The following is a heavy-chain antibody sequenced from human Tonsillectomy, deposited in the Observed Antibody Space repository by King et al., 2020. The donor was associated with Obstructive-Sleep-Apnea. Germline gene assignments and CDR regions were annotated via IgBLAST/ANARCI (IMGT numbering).Heavy chain of an antibody. CDR1: GFTFGDYY. CDR2: ISSSSIFT. CDR3: ARYCTGGSCSYSYFGLDV. D-gene: IGHD2-15*01. J-gene: IGHJ6*02. Sequence: QVQLVESGGGLGKPGGSLRLSCAASGFTFGDYYMSWIRQAPGRGLEWISHISSSSIFTMYADSVKGRFTISRDSAKNSLYLQMNSLRAEDTGVYFCARYCTGGSCSYSYFGLDVWGQGTTVTVSS. V-gene: IGHV3-11*06.